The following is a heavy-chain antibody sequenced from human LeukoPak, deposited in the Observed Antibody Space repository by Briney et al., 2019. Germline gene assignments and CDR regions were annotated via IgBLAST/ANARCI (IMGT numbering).Heavy chain of an antibody. J-gene: IGHJ6*03. CDR2: ISAYNGNT. CDR1: GYTFTSYG. Sequence: ASVKVSCKASGYTFTSYGISWVRQAPGQGLEWMGWISAYNGNTNYAQKLQGRVTMTRNTSISTAYMELSSLRSEDTAVYYCARGLLVTEAYYYMDVWGKGTTVTISS. V-gene: IGHV1-18*01. D-gene: IGHD1-14*01. CDR3: ARGLLVTEAYYYMDV.